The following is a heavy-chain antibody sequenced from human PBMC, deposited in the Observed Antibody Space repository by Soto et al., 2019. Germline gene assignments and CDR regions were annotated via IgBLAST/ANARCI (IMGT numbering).Heavy chain of an antibody. J-gene: IGHJ6*02. CDR3: AREGVRGMDV. V-gene: IGHV1-8*01. D-gene: IGHD3-16*01. CDR1: GYTFTSYD. CDR2: MNPNSGNT. Sequence: QVQLVQSGAEVKKPGASVKVSCKASGYTFTSYDINWVRQATGQGLEWMGWMNPNSGNTGYAQKFQGSVNMTRKTPISTAYMALSSLRSEDAAVDYGAREGVRGMDVWGQGTTVTVSS.